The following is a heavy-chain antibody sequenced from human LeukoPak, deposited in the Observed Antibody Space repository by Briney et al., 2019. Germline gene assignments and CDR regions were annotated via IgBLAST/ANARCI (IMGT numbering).Heavy chain of an antibody. V-gene: IGHV4-59*08. Sequence: PSETLSLTCTVSGGSISSYYWSWIRQPPGKGLEGWGDIYYSGSTNYNPSLKSRVTISVDTSKNQFSLNLNSVTAEDTAVYFCARHGIVDSSRKYYFDYWGQGTLVTVSS. CDR2: IYYSGST. J-gene: IGHJ4*02. CDR1: GGSISSYY. D-gene: IGHD6-13*01. CDR3: ARHGIVDSSRKYYFDY.